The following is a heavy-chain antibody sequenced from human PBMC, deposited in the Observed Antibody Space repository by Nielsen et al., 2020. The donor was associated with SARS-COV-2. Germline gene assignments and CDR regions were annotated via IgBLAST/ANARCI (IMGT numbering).Heavy chain of an antibody. V-gene: IGHV3-23*01. J-gene: IGHJ4*02. CDR1: GFTFSTYP. D-gene: IGHD3-22*01. CDR2: ISGTGNTR. CDR3: AKFVYDTSGYIVY. Sequence: GESLKISCEASGFTFSTYPMTWVRQAPGKGLEWVSAISGTGNTREYADSVKGRFTISRDNSKNTLYLQMNSLSAEDTAVYYCAKFVYDTSGYIVYWGQGILVAVSS.